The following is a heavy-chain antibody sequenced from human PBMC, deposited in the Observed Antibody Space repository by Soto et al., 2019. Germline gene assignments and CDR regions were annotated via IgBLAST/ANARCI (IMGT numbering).Heavy chain of an antibody. CDR3: GRAAIVLLPAAYLGPVFVL. CDR1: GFTFSSYA. Sequence: GGSLRLSCAASGFTFSSYAMHWVRQAPGKGLEGVAVISYDGSNKYYADSVKGRFTISRDNSKNTLYLQMNSLRAEDTAVYYCGRAAIVLLPAAYLGPVFVLWGQGTMVTVS. D-gene: IGHD2-2*01. J-gene: IGHJ3*01. CDR2: ISYDGSNK. V-gene: IGHV3-30-3*01.